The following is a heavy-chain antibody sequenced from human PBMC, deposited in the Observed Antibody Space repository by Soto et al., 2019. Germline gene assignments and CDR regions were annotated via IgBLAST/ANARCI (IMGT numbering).Heavy chain of an antibody. J-gene: IGHJ4*02. CDR3: ARDRGIRPGDCGRCAIDY. CDR2: ISGHNGHT. D-gene: IGHD2-21*02. Sequence: QVQLVQSGAEVEKPGASMRVSCKASGYTFTTYGISWVRQAPGQGLEWMGWISGHNGHTDYAQKFQGRVSMTADTSTTTVDMELSRLRSDDTAVYYCARDRGIRPGDCGRCAIDYWVPGIRVTVTS. V-gene: IGHV1-18*01. CDR1: GYTFTTYG.